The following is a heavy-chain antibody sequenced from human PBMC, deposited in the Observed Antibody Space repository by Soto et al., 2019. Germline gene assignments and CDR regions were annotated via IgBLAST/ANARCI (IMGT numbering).Heavy chain of an antibody. CDR3: ARSLGGGYDPYYFDY. D-gene: IGHD5-12*01. Sequence: PSETLSLTCTVSGGSISSGGYYWSWIRQHPGKGLEWIGYIYYSGSTYYNPSLKSRVTISVDTSKNQFSLKLSSVTAADTAVYYCARSLGGGYDPYYFDYWGQGTLVTVSS. J-gene: IGHJ4*02. CDR2: IYYSGST. CDR1: GGSISSGGYY. V-gene: IGHV4-31*03.